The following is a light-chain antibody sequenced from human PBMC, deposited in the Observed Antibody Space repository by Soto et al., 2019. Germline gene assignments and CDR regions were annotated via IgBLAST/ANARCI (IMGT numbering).Light chain of an antibody. J-gene: IGLJ1*01. CDR2: GNN. V-gene: IGLV1-40*01. CDR3: QSYATGLSVLYV. CDR1: SSNIRAGYD. Sequence: QSVLTQPPSVSGAPGQRVTISCTGSSSNIRAGYDVHWYQQLPGTAPKLLIYGNNNRPSGVPDRFSGSKSGTSASLAVTGLQAEDEADYYCQSYATGLSVLYVFGTGTKVTV.